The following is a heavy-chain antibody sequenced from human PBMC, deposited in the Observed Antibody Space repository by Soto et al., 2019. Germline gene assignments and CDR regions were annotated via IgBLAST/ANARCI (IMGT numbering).Heavy chain of an antibody. CDR1: GYSFTSYW. D-gene: IGHD1-26*01. V-gene: IGHV3-74*03. CDR2: IHSDGSST. J-gene: IGHJ3*01. Sequence: PGESLKISCKGSGYSFTSYWMHWVRQVPGKGLVWVSRIHSDGSSTTYADSVKGRFTISRDNAKNTLYLQMASLRVEDTAVYYCARGDVGAFDLWGQGTMVTVSS. CDR3: ARGDVGAFDL.